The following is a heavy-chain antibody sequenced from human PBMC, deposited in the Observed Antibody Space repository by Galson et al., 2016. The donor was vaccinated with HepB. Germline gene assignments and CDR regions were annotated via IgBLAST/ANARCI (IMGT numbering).Heavy chain of an antibody. V-gene: IGHV3-33*05. CDR1: GFTFSYFG. Sequence: SLRLSCAASGFTFSYFGINWVRQAPGKGLEWIVGIQYDGSKEYYADSVKGRFTVSRDNSKNVVYLQMNSLRAEDTAVYFCARDFLPHPTFDFWGQGTPVTVSS. J-gene: IGHJ4*02. CDR2: IQYDGSKE. CDR3: ARDFLPHPTFDF.